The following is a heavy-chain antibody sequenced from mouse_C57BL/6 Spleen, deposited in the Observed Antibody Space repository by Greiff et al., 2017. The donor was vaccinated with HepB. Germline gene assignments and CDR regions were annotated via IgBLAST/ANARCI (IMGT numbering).Heavy chain of an antibody. CDR2: IDPSDSYT. J-gene: IGHJ1*03. CDR3: ARGGVASRYFDV. CDR1: GYTFTSYW. Sequence: QVQLQQSGAELVMPGASVKLSCKASGYTFTSYWMHWVKQRPGQGLEWIGEIDPSDSYTNYNQKFKGKSTLTVDKSSSTAYMQLSSLTSEDSAVYYCARGGVASRYFDVWGTGTTVTVSS. V-gene: IGHV1-69*01. D-gene: IGHD6-1*01.